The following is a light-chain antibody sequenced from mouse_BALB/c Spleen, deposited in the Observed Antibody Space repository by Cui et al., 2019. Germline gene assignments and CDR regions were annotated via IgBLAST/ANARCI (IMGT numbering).Light chain of an antibody. V-gene: IGKV14-111*01. CDR2: RAN. CDR1: HDINSC. CDR3: LQYDEFPLT. J-gene: IGKJ5*01. Sequence: DIKMTQSPSSMYASLGERVTINCEASHDINSCLSWFQQKPGKSPKTLIYRANRLVDGVPSRFSGSGSGQDYSLTISSLEYEDMGIYYCLQYDEFPLTFGSGTKLELK.